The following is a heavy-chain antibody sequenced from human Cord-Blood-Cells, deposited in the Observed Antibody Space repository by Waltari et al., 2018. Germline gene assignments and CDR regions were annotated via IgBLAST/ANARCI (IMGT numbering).Heavy chain of an antibody. CDR3: AREGGYDAFDI. D-gene: IGHD5-12*01. Sequence: QVQLVQSGAEVKKPGASVKVSCKASGYTFTGYYMHWVRQAPGQGLEWMGWINPNSGGTNYEQKFQGRVTMTRETSISTAYMELSRLRSDDTAVYYCAREGGYDAFDIWGQGTMVTVSS. J-gene: IGHJ3*02. V-gene: IGHV1-2*02. CDR2: INPNSGGT. CDR1: GYTFTGYY.